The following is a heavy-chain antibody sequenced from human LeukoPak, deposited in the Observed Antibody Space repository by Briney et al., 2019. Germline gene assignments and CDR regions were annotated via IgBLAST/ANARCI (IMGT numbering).Heavy chain of an antibody. D-gene: IGHD3-3*01. Sequence: GGSLRLSCAASGFNFSSYAMHWVRQAPGEGLEWVGLISYGGIDKSYADSVKGRFTISRDSSKRTLYLQMNSLRAEDTAMYYCARESWSDSAAFDTWGLGTMVIVSS. V-gene: IGHV3-30*04. J-gene: IGHJ3*02. CDR2: ISYGGIDK. CDR3: ARESWSDSAAFDT. CDR1: GFNFSSYA.